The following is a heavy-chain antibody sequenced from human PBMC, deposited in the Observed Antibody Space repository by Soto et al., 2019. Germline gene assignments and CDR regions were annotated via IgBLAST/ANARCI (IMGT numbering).Heavy chain of an antibody. CDR2: INPNSGGT. V-gene: IGHV1-2*02. D-gene: IGHD6-13*01. J-gene: IGHJ3*02. Sequence: ASVKVSCKASGYTFTGYYMHWVRQAPGQGLEWMGWINPNSGGTNYAQKFQGRVTMTRDTSISTAYMELSRLRSDDTAVYYCARSIAAAGPRGAFDIWGQGTMVTV. CDR1: GYTFTGYY. CDR3: ARSIAAAGPRGAFDI.